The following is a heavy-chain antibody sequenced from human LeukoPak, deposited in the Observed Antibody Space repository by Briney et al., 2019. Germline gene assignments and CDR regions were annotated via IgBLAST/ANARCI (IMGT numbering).Heavy chain of an antibody. V-gene: IGHV3-7*01. D-gene: IGHD6-19*01. CDR3: ARETPDSSGWD. CDR2: INQDGSEK. CDR1: GFTFSRYW. Sequence: PGGSLRLSCAASGFTFSRYWMSWVRQAPGKGLEWVANINQDGSEKYYVDSVKGRFTISRDNAKNSLSLQMNSLRAEDTAVYYCARETPDSSGWDWGQGTLVTVSS. J-gene: IGHJ4*02.